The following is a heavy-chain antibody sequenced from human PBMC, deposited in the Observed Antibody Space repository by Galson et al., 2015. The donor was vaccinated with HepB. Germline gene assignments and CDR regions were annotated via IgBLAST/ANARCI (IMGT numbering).Heavy chain of an antibody. CDR2: ISYDGSNK. CDR1: GFTFSSYA. D-gene: IGHD3-10*01. Sequence: SLRLSCAASGFTFSSYAMHWVRQAPGKGLEWVAVISYDGSNKYYADSVKGRFTISRDNSKNTLYLQMNSLRAEDTAVYYCAREYRDPFDYWGQGTLVTVSS. J-gene: IGHJ4*02. V-gene: IGHV3-30-3*01. CDR3: AREYRDPFDY.